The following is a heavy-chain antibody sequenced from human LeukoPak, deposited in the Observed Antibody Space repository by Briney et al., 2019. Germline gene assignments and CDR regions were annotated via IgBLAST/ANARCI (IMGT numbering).Heavy chain of an antibody. CDR1: GASISGGTYY. D-gene: IGHD1-26*01. J-gene: IGHJ4*02. Sequence: PSETLSLTCSVSGASISGGTYYWGWTRQPPGKGLEWCGRIYYTGSTYDNPSLKSRVTISVDTSKNQFSLKLSSVTAADTAVYYCARRGGSGRAFDYWGQGTLVTVSS. V-gene: IGHV4-39*01. CDR3: ARRGGSGRAFDY. CDR2: IYYTGST.